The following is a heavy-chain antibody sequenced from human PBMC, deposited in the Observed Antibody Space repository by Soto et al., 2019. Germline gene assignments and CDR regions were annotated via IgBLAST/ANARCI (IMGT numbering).Heavy chain of an antibody. Sequence: SETLSLTCAVYGGSFSDYYWTWVRQAPGRGLEWIGEINHSGSTYYNPSLKSRVTISVDTSKNQFSLKLSSVTAADTAVYYCARGVVRRVIIQYTSFFDYWGQGTPVTVSS. D-gene: IGHD3-10*01. J-gene: IGHJ4*02. V-gene: IGHV4-34*01. CDR3: ARGVVRRVIIQYTSFFDY. CDR2: INHSGST. CDR1: GGSFSDYY.